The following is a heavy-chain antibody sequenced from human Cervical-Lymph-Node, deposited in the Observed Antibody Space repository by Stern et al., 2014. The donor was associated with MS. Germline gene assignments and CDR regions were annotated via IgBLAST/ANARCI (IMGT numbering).Heavy chain of an antibody. V-gene: IGHV3-23*04. CDR3: AKVPLVANTGYYFDY. J-gene: IGHJ4*02. CDR1: GFTFSSYA. CDR2: ISGSGGST. D-gene: IGHD1-14*01. Sequence: EVQLVESGGGLVQPGGSLRLSCAASGFTFSSYAMSWVRQAPGKGLEGVSAISGSGGSTYSADSVKGRFTISRDNSKNTLYLQMNSLRAEDTAVYYCAKVPLVANTGYYFDYWGQGTLVTVSS.